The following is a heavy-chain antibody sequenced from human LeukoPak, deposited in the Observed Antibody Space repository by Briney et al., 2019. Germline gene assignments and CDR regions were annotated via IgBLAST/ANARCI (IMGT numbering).Heavy chain of an antibody. CDR1: GYTFTSYD. J-gene: IGHJ6*03. V-gene: IGHV1-8*01. Sequence: GSSVKVSCKASGYTFTSYDINWVRQATGQGLEWMGWMNPNSGNTGYAQKFQGRVTMTRNTSISTAYMELSSLRSEDTAVYYCARVGGSGVYYYYMDVWGKGTTVTVSS. CDR3: ARVGGSGVYYYYMDV. CDR2: MNPNSGNT. D-gene: IGHD3-10*01.